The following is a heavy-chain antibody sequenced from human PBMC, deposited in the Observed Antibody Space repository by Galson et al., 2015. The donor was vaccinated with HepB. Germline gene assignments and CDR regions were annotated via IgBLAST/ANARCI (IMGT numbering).Heavy chain of an antibody. J-gene: IGHJ6*03. D-gene: IGHD3-3*01. V-gene: IGHV1-69*10. CDR2: IIPRLGIA. CDR3: ARGVYDLWRGENYYYHYLDV. Sequence: SVKVSCKASGGTFSSYAINWVRQAPGQGLEWMGGIIPRLGIAHYAQKFQGRVTITADKSTSTAYMDLSRLRSEDTAVYYCARGVYDLWRGENYYYHYLDVWGKGTTVTVSS. CDR1: GGTFSSYA.